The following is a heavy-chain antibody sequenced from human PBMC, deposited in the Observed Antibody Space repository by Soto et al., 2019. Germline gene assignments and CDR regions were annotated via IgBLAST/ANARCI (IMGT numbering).Heavy chain of an antibody. D-gene: IGHD4-17*01. J-gene: IGHJ6*02. CDR2: TYSAGNT. CDR3: ARVTTYYSYAMDV. V-gene: IGHV3-66*01. Sequence: GGSLRLSCAASGFTVSSNYMSWVRQAPEKGLEWVSVTYSAGNTYYADSVKGRFSISRDSSKNTLYLQMSSLRAEDTAIYYCARVTTYYSYAMDVWGQGTTVTVSS. CDR1: GFTVSSNY.